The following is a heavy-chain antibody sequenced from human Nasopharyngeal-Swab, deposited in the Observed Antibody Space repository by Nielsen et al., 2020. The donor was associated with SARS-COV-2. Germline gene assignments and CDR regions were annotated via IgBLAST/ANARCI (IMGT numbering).Heavy chain of an antibody. CDR1: GFTFSIYS. D-gene: IGHD1-26*01. Sequence: GESLKISCAASGFTFSIYSMNWVRQAPGKGLEWVLSISSSSNYIYYGDSVKGRFTISRDNTKKSLYLQMNSLRAEDTAVYYCAGELLRDYGMDVWGQGTTVTVSS. V-gene: IGHV3-21*01. J-gene: IGHJ6*02. CDR3: AGELLRDYGMDV. CDR2: ISSSSNYI.